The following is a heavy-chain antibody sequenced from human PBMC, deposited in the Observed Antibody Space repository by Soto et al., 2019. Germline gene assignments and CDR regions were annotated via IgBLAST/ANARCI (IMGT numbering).Heavy chain of an antibody. CDR1: GFIFSDYY. D-gene: IGHD6-19*01. V-gene: IGHV3-11*01. CDR2: INTLSSAI. Sequence: QEHLMESGGGLVKPGGSLRLSCAGSGFIFSDYYITWIRRAPGKGLEWVSYINTLSSAIYYADSVNGRFTISRDNAKKSVYVQMTSLRAEDTAVYYCAISLQWQLRPLDSWGRGTLVTVSS. CDR3: AISLQWQLRPLDS. J-gene: IGHJ4*02.